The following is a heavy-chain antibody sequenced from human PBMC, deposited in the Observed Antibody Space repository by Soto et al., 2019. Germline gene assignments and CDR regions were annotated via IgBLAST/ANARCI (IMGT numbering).Heavy chain of an antibody. CDR2: IYYSGST. Sequence: SETLSLTCTVSGGSISSSSYYWGWIRQPPGKGLEWIGSIYYSGSTYYNPSLKSRVTISVDTSKNQFSLKLSSVTAADTAVYYCASPTRYYDFWSGSPYYYYMDVWGKGTTVTVSS. D-gene: IGHD3-3*01. CDR3: ASPTRYYDFWSGSPYYYYMDV. J-gene: IGHJ6*03. CDR1: GGSISSSSYY. V-gene: IGHV4-39*01.